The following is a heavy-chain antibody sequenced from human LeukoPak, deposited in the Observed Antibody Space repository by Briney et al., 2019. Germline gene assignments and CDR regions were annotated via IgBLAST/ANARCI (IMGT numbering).Heavy chain of an antibody. Sequence: GGSLRLPCAASGFTFSSYSMNWVRQAPGKGLEWVSSISSSSTYIFYADSVKGRFTISRDNAKNSLYLQVNSLRAEDTAVFYCARGPTYYPSSGFYSEYWGQGTLVTVSS. J-gene: IGHJ4*02. CDR1: GFTFSSYS. CDR3: ARGPTYYPSSGFYSEY. CDR2: ISSSSTYI. V-gene: IGHV3-21*01. D-gene: IGHD3-22*01.